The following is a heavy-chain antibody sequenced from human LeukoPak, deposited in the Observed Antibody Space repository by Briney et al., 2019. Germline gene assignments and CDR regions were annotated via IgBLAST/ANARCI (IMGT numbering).Heavy chain of an antibody. J-gene: IGHJ4*02. CDR3: ARGPSRDYYDSSGYLDY. CDR2: INPNSGGT. CDR1: GYTFTSYY. V-gene: IGHV1-2*02. Sequence: GASVKVSCKASGYTFTSYYMHWVRQAPGQGLEWMGWINPNSGGTNYAQKFQGRVTMTRDTSISTAYMELSRLRSDDTAVYYCARGPSRDYYDSSGYLDYWGQGTLVTVSS. D-gene: IGHD3-22*01.